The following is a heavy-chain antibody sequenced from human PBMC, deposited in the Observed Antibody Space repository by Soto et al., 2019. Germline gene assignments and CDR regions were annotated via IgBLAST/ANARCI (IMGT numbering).Heavy chain of an antibody. CDR2: IDPSDSYT. CDR1: GYSFTNYW. J-gene: IGHJ6*02. D-gene: IGHD1-26*01. V-gene: IGHV5-10-1*01. Sequence: GESLKISCKGSGYSFTNYWISWVRQMPGKGLEWMGRIDPSDSYTNYSPSFQGHVTISADKSISTAYLQWSSLKASDTAMYYCARHVPPNMYSGSYYYSFHYSSDMYVRAQRTTVTVS. CDR3: ARHVPPNMYSGSYYYSFHYSSDMYV.